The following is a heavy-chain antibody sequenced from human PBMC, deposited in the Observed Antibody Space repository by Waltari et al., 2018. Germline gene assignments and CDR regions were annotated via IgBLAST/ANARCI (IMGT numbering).Heavy chain of an antibody. CDR1: GYTFTNYA. CDR2: MSPNSGYT. Sequence: QVQLVQAGAEVKKTGASVKVSCTASGYTFTNYAINWVRQATGQGLEWMGWMSPNSGYTGYAHKFQGRVTMTRDTSISTAYMELTNLRPEDTAVYYCARGSNHWGQGTLVTVSS. V-gene: IGHV1-8*01. CDR3: ARGSNH. J-gene: IGHJ5*02.